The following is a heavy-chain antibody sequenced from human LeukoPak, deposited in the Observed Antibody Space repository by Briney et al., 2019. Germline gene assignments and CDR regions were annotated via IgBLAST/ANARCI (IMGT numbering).Heavy chain of an antibody. J-gene: IGHJ3*02. CDR2: ISGSGGST. Sequence: GGSLRLSCAVSGFTFSSYAMSWVRQAPGKGLEWVSAISGSGGSTYYADSVKGRFTISRDNSKNTLYLQMNSLRAEDTAVYYCARTGCSSGYYLCAFDIWGQGTTVTVSS. D-gene: IGHD3-22*01. V-gene: IGHV3-23*01. CDR3: ARTGCSSGYYLCAFDI. CDR1: GFTFSSYA.